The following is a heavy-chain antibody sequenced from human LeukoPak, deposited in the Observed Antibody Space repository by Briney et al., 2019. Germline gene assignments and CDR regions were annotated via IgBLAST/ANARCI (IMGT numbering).Heavy chain of an antibody. CDR1: GISVRGSY. J-gene: IGHJ4*02. Sequence: GGSLRLSCEVSGISVRGSYMSWVRQAPGKGLEWVSVIYRGDRTYYAESVKGRFTISRDNSKNTVYLQMNSLRAEDTATYYCAKDANSGSYFFYFDYWGQGTLVTVSS. CDR2: IYRGDRT. CDR3: AKDANSGSYFFYFDY. D-gene: IGHD1-26*01. V-gene: IGHV3-53*01.